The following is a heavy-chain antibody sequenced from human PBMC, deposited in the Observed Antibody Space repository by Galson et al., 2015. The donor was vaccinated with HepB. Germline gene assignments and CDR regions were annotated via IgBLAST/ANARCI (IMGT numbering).Heavy chain of an antibody. CDR3: AGYCGGDCYANDAFEI. CDR1: GFTFRSYA. D-gene: IGHD2-21*02. CDR2: ISGSGGRA. J-gene: IGHJ3*02. Sequence: SLRLSCAASGFTFRSYAMSWVRQAPGKGLEWVSGISGSGGRADHADSVKGRFTISRDNSKSTLYMQINSLRGEDTVVYFCAGYCGGDCYANDAFEIRGQGKMVTVSS. V-gene: IGHV3-23*01.